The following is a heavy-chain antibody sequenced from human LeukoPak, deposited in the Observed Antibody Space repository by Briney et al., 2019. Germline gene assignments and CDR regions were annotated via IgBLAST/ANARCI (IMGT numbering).Heavy chain of an antibody. Sequence: GESLKISCKGSGYSFTSYWIGWVRQMPGKGLEWMRIIYPGDSDTRYSPSFQGQVTISADKSISTAYLQWSSLKASDTAMYYCARQARDYGDYPWYFDYWGQGTLVTVSS. D-gene: IGHD4-17*01. CDR1: GYSFTSYW. J-gene: IGHJ4*02. V-gene: IGHV5-51*01. CDR3: ARQARDYGDYPWYFDY. CDR2: IYPGDSDT.